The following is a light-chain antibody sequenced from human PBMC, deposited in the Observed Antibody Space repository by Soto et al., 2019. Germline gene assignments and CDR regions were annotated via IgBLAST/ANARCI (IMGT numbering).Light chain of an antibody. V-gene: IGKV3-15*01. CDR3: QQYNNWPLT. CDR2: GAS. Sequence: EIVLTPSPATLSVSPGERATLSCRASQSVGSNLAWFQQKPGQAPRLLIYGASTRATGVPARFSGSGSGTDFTLTISSLQSEDFAVYYCQQYNNWPLTFGQGTRLEIK. J-gene: IGKJ5*01. CDR1: QSVGSN.